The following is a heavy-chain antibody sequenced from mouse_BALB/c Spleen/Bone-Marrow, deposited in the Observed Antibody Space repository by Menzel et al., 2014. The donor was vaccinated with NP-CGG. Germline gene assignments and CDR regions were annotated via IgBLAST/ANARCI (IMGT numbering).Heavy chain of an antibody. J-gene: IGHJ2*01. CDR1: GFTFSSYG. Sequence: EVQGVESGGGLVQPGGSLKLSCAASGFTFSSYGMSWVRQTPDKRLELVATINTNGGNTYYPDSVKGRFTISRDNAKNPLYLEMSSLKSEDTSMYYCSRGLDYWGQGTTLTVSS. CDR2: INTNGGNT. CDR3: SRGLDY. V-gene: IGHV5-6-3*01.